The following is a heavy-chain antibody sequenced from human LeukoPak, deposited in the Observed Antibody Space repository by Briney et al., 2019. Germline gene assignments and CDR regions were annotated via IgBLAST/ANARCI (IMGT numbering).Heavy chain of an antibody. CDR2: IYYSGST. CDR1: GGSISSYY. D-gene: IGHD3-9*01. CDR3: ARQYFDWPNWFDP. V-gene: IGHV4-59*01. J-gene: IGHJ5*02. Sequence: PSETLSLTCTVSGGSISSYYWSWIRQPPGKGLEWIGYIYYSGSTNYNPSLKSRVTISVDTSKNQFSLKLSSVTAADTAVYYCARQYFDWPNWFDPWGQGTLVTVSS.